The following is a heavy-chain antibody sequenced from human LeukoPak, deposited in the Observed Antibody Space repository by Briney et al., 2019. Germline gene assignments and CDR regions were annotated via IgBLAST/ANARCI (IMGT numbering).Heavy chain of an antibody. CDR1: GGSISSYY. CDR2: IYYSGST. V-gene: IGHV4-59*01. CDR3: ARGGAQGYDFWSGYQMPYFDY. D-gene: IGHD3-3*01. Sequence: PSEALSLTCTVSGGSISSYYWSWIRQPPGKGLEWIGYIYYSGSTNYNPSLKSRVTISVDTSKNQFSLKLSSVTAADTAVYYCARGGAQGYDFWSGYQMPYFDYWGQGTLVTVSS. J-gene: IGHJ4*02.